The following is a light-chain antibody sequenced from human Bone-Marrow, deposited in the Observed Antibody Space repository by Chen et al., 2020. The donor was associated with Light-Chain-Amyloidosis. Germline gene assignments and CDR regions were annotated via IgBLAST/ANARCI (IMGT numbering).Light chain of an antibody. Sequence: SYVLTQPSSVSVAPGQTATIACGGNNIGSTSVHWYQQTPGQAPLLFVDDYSDRHSGIPVRLAGSNSGNPATLTISRVEAGDEADYYCQVWDRSSDRPVFGGGTKLTVL. J-gene: IGLJ3*02. CDR1: NIGSTS. V-gene: IGLV3-21*02. CDR3: QVWDRSSDRPV. CDR2: DYS.